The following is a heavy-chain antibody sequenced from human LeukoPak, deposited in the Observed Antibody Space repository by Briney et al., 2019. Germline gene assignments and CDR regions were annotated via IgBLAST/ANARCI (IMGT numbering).Heavy chain of an antibody. Sequence: EASVKVSCKASGYTFTSYYMHWVRQAPGQGLEWMGIINPSGGSTSYAQKFQGRVTMTRDTSTSTVCMELSSLRSEDTAVYYCARVTGDSSADRYYFDYWGQGTLVTVSS. CDR3: ARVTGDSSADRYYFDY. CDR2: INPSGGST. D-gene: IGHD7-27*01. J-gene: IGHJ4*02. CDR1: GYTFTSYY. V-gene: IGHV1-46*01.